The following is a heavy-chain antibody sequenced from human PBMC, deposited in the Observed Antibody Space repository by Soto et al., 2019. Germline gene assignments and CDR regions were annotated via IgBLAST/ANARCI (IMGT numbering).Heavy chain of an antibody. V-gene: IGHV3-23*01. J-gene: IGHJ4*02. Sequence: EVQLLESGGGLVQPGGSLRLSCAASGFTFSDYAMSWVRQTPGKGLEWVSVISASGGITYYADSVRGRFTISRDNSKNTLQLQMDSLRAEDTAVYYCASQRGEIAAAGPSLDYWGQGTLVTVSS. D-gene: IGHD6-13*01. CDR1: GFTFSDYA. CDR3: ASQRGEIAAAGPSLDY. CDR2: ISASGGIT.